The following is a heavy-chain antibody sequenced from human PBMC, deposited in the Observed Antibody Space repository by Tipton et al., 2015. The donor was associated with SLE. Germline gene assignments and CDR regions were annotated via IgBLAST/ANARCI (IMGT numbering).Heavy chain of an antibody. CDR3: ARDDTDGESSGIPGDY. Sequence: TLSLTCTVSGGSITSHYWSWIRQPPGKGLEWIGYIYYTGDTKCNPSLKSRATISVDTSKKKFSLKLNSVTAADTAVYYCARDDTDGESSGIPGDYWGQGTLVTVSS. J-gene: IGHJ4*02. D-gene: IGHD3-22*01. V-gene: IGHV4-59*11. CDR2: IYYTGDT. CDR1: GGSITSHY.